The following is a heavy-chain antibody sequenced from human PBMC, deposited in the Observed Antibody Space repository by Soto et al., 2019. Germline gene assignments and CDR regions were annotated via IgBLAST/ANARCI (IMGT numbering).Heavy chain of an antibody. CDR3: ARAHLNYDILTGPFDY. Sequence: GGSLRLSCAASGFTFSSYAMHWVRQAPGKGLEWVAVISYDGSNKYYADSVKGRFTISRDNSKNTLYLQMNSLRAEDTAVYYCARAHLNYDILTGPFDYWGQGT. CDR1: GFTFSSYA. CDR2: ISYDGSNK. D-gene: IGHD3-9*01. J-gene: IGHJ4*02. V-gene: IGHV3-30-3*01.